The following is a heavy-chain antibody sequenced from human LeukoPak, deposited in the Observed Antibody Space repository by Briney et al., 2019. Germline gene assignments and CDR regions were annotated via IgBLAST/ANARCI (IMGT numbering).Heavy chain of an antibody. CDR1: GFTFSTYA. CDR2: ISDSGGNT. V-gene: IGHV3-23*01. J-gene: IGHJ4*02. D-gene: IGHD2-2*03. Sequence: GGSLRLSCAASGFTFSTYAMIWVRQAPGRGLEWVSTISDSGGNTYYADSVKGRFTISRDNSKNTLQVQMNSLRAEDTAVYYCARDSGDCSSTSCYGRNFDYWGQGTLVTVSS. CDR3: ARDSGDCSSTSCYGRNFDY.